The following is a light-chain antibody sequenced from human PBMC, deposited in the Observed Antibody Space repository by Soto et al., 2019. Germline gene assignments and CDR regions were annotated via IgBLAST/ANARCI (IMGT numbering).Light chain of an antibody. CDR1: QSVSSN. CDR2: GAS. CDR3: QQYNNWPPVT. V-gene: IGKV3-15*01. J-gene: IGKJ5*01. Sequence: EIVMTQSPATLSVSPGERAALCCRASQSVSSNLAWYQQKPGQAPRLLIYGASTRATGIPARFSGSGSGTEFTLTISSLQSEDFAVYYCQQYNNWPPVTFGQGTRLEIK.